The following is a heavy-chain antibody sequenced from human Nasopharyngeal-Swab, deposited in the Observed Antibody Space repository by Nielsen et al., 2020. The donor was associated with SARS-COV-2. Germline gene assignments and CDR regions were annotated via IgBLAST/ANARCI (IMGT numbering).Heavy chain of an antibody. J-gene: IGHJ4*02. V-gene: IGHV1-3*01. CDR1: GDTFTSYA. Sequence: ASVKVSCKAAGDTFTSYAMHWGGQAPGQRREWRGGINAGNGNTKYSQKFQGRVTITRDTSASTAYMELSSLRSEDTAVYYCARGIAAAGTLDYWGQGTLLTVSS. CDR3: ARGIAAAGTLDY. D-gene: IGHD6-13*01. CDR2: INAGNGNT.